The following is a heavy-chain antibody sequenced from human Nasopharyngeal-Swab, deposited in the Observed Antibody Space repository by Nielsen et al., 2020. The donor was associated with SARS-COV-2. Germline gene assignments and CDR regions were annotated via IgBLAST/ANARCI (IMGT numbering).Heavy chain of an antibody. V-gene: IGHV3-74*01. Sequence: GESLKISCAASGFTFSRYWMHWVRQVPGKGLVWVSRIDTDGSTTDHADSVKGRFTISRDNAKNTLYLQMNNLRAEDTAPYYCARDVAGADSAWGQGTLVTVSS. CDR1: GFTFSRYW. D-gene: IGHD2-21*01. CDR3: ARDVAGADSA. CDR2: IDTDGSTT. J-gene: IGHJ5*02.